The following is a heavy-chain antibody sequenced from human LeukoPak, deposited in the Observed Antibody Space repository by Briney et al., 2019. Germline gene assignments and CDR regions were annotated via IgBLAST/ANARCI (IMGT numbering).Heavy chain of an antibody. CDR3: ARHLYGSGLHRIDY. J-gene: IGHJ4*02. Sequence: SETLSLTCSVSGVSLSSTNYYWGWIRQPPGKGLEWIGSIYYSGSTYYHPSLKSRVTISVDTSKNQFSLKLSSVTAADTAVYHCARHLYGSGLHRIDYWGQGTLVTVSS. CDR2: IYYSGST. CDR1: GVSLSSTNYY. V-gene: IGHV4-39*01. D-gene: IGHD6-19*01.